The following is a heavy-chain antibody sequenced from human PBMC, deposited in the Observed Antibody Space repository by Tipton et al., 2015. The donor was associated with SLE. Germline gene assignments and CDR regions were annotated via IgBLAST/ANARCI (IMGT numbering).Heavy chain of an antibody. D-gene: IGHD3-22*01. J-gene: IGHJ4*02. CDR2: IYFTGTT. CDR1: GDSISSTSYY. V-gene: IGHV4-39*07. Sequence: TLSLTCTVSGDSISSTSYYWNYIRQPPGKGLEWIGSIYFTGTTYYNPSLKTRLTISVDTSKNQFSLKVNSVTAADTAVYYCARDRGPDTSGYYDYWGQGTLVTVSS. CDR3: ARDRGPDTSGYYDY.